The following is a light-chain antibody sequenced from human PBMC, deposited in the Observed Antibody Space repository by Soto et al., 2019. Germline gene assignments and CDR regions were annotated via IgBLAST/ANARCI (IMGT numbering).Light chain of an antibody. CDR1: SSNLGDNT. CDR3: AAWDATLDGYV. J-gene: IGLJ1*01. CDR2: SYD. Sequence: QSVLTQPPSASGTPGQRVTISCSTSSSNLGDNTVNWYQHVPGTAPKLLIYSYDQRPSGVPDRFSGSRSGTSASLDISRLLSVDEADYYCAAWDATLDGYVFGTGTKVTVL. V-gene: IGLV1-44*01.